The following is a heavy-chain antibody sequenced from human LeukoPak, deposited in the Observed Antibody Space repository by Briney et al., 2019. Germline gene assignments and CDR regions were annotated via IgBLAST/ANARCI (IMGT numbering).Heavy chain of an antibody. J-gene: IGHJ6*02. V-gene: IGHV4-61*08. CDR3: ARAVTDYDFWSGYFTNYYYYGMDV. CDR1: GGSISSGGYY. Sequence: ASQTLSLTCTVSGGSISSGGYYWSWIRQPPGKGLEWIGYIYYSGSTNYNPSLKSRVTISVDTSKNQFSLKLSSVTAADTAVYYCARAVTDYDFWSGYFTNYYYYGMDVWGQGTTVTVSS. D-gene: IGHD3-3*01. CDR2: IYYSGST.